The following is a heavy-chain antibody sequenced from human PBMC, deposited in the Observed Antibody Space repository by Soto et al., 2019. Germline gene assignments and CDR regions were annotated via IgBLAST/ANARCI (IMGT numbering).Heavy chain of an antibody. CDR3: ATRITVFGLLIPPFDP. CDR1: GFTFSNYA. J-gene: IGHJ5*02. D-gene: IGHD3-3*01. CDR2: IGGGGGST. Sequence: GGSLRLSCAASGFTFSNYAMGWVRQAPGKGLEWVSAIGGGGGSTYYADSVKGRFTISRDNSKNTLYLQMNSLRAEDTAVYYCATRITVFGLLIPPFDPWGQGTQVTVSS. V-gene: IGHV3-23*01.